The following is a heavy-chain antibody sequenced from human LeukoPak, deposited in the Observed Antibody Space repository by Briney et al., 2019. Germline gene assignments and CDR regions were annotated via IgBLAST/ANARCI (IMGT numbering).Heavy chain of an antibody. V-gene: IGHV3-20*04. CDR2: INWNGGST. CDR1: GFTFDDYG. Sequence: GGSLRLSCAGSGFTFDDYGMSWVRQAPGKGLEWVSGINWNGGSTGYADSVKGRFTISRDNAKNSLYLQVNSLRAEDTALYYCARPLHLGYCSSTSCYTVPFDYWGQGTLVTVSS. D-gene: IGHD2-2*02. J-gene: IGHJ4*02. CDR3: ARPLHLGYCSSTSCYTVPFDY.